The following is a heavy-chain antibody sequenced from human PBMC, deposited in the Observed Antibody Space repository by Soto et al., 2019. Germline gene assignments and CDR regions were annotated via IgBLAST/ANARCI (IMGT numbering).Heavy chain of an antibody. CDR2: ISSTTNYI. D-gene: IGHD3-3*01. CDR3: ARDVGPVTIFGEALSGYFDF. J-gene: IGHJ4*02. CDR1: GFTFTRFS. V-gene: IGHV3-21*04. Sequence: EVQLVESGGGLVKPGGSLRLSCAASGFTFTRFSMNWVRQAPGKGLEWVSSISSTTNYIYYGDSMKGRFTISRDNAKDSLSLQMNSLRGEDTAFYYCARDVGPVTIFGEALSGYFDFWGQGTLVTVSS.